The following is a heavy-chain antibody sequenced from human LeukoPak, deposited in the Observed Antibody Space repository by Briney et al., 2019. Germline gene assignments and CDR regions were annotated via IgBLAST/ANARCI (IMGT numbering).Heavy chain of an antibody. CDR2: INHSGST. J-gene: IGHJ4*02. CDR1: GGSFSGYY. D-gene: IGHD6-13*01. Sequence: SETLSLTCAVHGGSFSGYYWSWIRQPPGKGLEWIGEINHSGSTNYNPSLKSRVTISVDTSKNQFSLKLSSVTAADTAVYYCARNGRIAAARFYYWGQGTLVTVS. V-gene: IGHV4-34*01. CDR3: ARNGRIAAARFYY.